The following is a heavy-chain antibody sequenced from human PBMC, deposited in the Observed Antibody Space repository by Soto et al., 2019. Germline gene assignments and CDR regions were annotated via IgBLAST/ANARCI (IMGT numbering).Heavy chain of an antibody. CDR1: GFAFSNCA. D-gene: IGHD2-21*02. CDR2: IKTSGDTT. Sequence: GGSLRLSCAASGFAFSNCAMSWVRQAPGKGLEWVSTIKTSGDTTFYADPVKGRFATSRDDSKNTLYLQMNSLRAEDTATYYCTKDVTGDIGADFWGQGTPVTVSS. CDR3: TKDVTGDIGADF. V-gene: IGHV3-23*05. J-gene: IGHJ4*02.